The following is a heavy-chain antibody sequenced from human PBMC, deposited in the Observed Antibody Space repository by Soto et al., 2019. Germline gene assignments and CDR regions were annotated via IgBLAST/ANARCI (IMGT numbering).Heavy chain of an antibody. D-gene: IGHD2-15*01. Sequence: PGGSLRLSCAASGFTFSSYGMHWVRQAPGKGLEWVAVISYDGSNKYYADSVKGRFTISRDNSKNTLYLQMNSLRAEDTAVYYCAKDYCSGGSCYHSRLTSTVDYWGQGTLVTVSS. J-gene: IGHJ4*02. CDR3: AKDYCSGGSCYHSRLTSTVDY. CDR1: GFTFSSYG. CDR2: ISYDGSNK. V-gene: IGHV3-30*18.